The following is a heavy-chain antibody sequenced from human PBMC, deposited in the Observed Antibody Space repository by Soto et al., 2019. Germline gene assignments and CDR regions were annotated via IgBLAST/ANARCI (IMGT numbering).Heavy chain of an antibody. CDR2: INAGNGNT. V-gene: IGHV1-3*01. CDR3: ARDSRPSWFEP. J-gene: IGHJ5*02. CDR1: GTTFTSYS. Sequence: ASLKASCNTSGTTFTSYSMHCVCQAPGQRLEWMGWINAGNGNTKYSQKFQGRVTITRDTSASTAYMELSSLRSEDTAVYYCARDSRPSWFEPWGQGTLVTVS.